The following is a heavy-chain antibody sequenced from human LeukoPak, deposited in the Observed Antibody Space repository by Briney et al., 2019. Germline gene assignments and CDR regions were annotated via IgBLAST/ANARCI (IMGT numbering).Heavy chain of an antibody. D-gene: IGHD3-10*01. CDR1: GYTFTDFY. J-gene: IGHJ6*03. Sequence: ASVKVSCKASGYTFTDFYMHWVRPAPGQGLEWVGWINPNSGATNFGQRFQGRVTMTRDTSISTAYMELSRLRSDDTAVYYRERGHGSYYYYMDVWGKGTTVTSP. CDR3: ERGHGSYYYYMDV. CDR2: INPNSGAT. V-gene: IGHV1-2*02.